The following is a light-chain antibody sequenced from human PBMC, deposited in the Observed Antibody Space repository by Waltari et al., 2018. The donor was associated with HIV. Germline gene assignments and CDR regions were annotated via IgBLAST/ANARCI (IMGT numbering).Light chain of an antibody. CDR2: GAY. J-gene: IGKJ5*01. CDR3: QQTNSFPIT. CDR1: QGIANW. Sequence: DIQLPQFPSSVSAPLGDRVTMTCRATQGIANWVAWYQQKPGKAPKLLIHGAYILQEGVPSRFSGSGSGTFFSLTINSLQPEDFATYYCQQTNSFPITFGQGTRLDSK. V-gene: IGKV1D-12*01.